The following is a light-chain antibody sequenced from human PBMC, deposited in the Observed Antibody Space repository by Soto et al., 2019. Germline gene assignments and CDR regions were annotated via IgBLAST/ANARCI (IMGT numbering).Light chain of an antibody. CDR3: QHSYSSPPWT. J-gene: IGKJ1*01. Sequence: DIQMTQSPSSLSASVGDRVTISCRASQSISTFLNWYQQKPGSAPRLLIYRASSVKSGVPPRFSGSGSGSSFTLTISSLRPEDVAIYFCQHSYSSPPWTFGQGTKVDIK. CDR2: RAS. CDR1: QSISTF. V-gene: IGKV1-39*01.